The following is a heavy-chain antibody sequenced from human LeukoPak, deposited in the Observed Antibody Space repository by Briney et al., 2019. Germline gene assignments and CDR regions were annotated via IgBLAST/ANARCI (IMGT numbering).Heavy chain of an antibody. J-gene: IGHJ4*02. CDR3: ARGTFGGVIAPSGNYYFDY. Sequence: GGSLRLSCTASGFIFTNYAMRWVRQAPGKGLEWVSSISATGVSTYYTDSVRGRFMISRDNSKNTLYLQMNSLRAEDTAVYYCARGTFGGVIAPSGNYYFDYWGQGTLVTVSS. CDR2: ISATGVST. D-gene: IGHD3-16*02. CDR1: GFIFTNYA. V-gene: IGHV3-23*01.